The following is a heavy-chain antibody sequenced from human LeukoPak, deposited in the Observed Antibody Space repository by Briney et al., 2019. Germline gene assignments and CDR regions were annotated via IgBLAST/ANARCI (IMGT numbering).Heavy chain of an antibody. Sequence: LRLSCASSGFTFSNYAMSWVRQPPGKGREWIGNIFYSGSTYYSPPLKSRLTISLDTSRNPFTLRLNSVTAADTAVYYCAKSNGYGLVDIWGQGTMVTVSS. V-gene: IGHV4-59*01. CDR2: IFYSGST. D-gene: IGHD3-10*01. CDR3: AKSNGYGLVDI. J-gene: IGHJ3*02. CDR1: GFTFSNYA.